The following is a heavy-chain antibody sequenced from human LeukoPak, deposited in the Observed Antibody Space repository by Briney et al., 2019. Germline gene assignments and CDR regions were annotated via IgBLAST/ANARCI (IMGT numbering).Heavy chain of an antibody. CDR3: PRVEVHDRNSYDFDI. D-gene: IGHD3-22*01. CDR2: IKQNGSTK. Sequence: PGGSLRLSCVASGFTFSRYWMSWVRQAPGKGLEWVANIKQNGSTKYYVDSVKGRFTISRDNAKNSLYLQMNSQRDEDSAVYHCPRVEVHDRNSYDFDIWGQGTMVTVCS. J-gene: IGHJ3*02. V-gene: IGHV3-7*01. CDR1: GFTFSRYW.